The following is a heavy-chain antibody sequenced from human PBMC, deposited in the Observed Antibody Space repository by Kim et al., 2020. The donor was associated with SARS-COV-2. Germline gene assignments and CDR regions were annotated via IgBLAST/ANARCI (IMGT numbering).Heavy chain of an antibody. J-gene: IGHJ4*02. CDR2: IITNTGKP. Sequence: ASVKVSCKSSGYTFTNSAMHWVRQAPGQGLEWLGWIITNTGKPTYAQGFTGRVVFSLDTSVSTAYLQINSRKAEDTAVYYCARGGAHDFWSGYYHTHFDYWGRGTLVTVSA. V-gene: IGHV7-4-1*02. CDR3: ARGGAHDFWSGYYHTHFDY. D-gene: IGHD3-3*01. CDR1: GYTFTNSA.